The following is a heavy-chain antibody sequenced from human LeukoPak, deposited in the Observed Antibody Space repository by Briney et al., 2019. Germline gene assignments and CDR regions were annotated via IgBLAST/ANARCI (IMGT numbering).Heavy chain of an antibody. CDR2: IYYSGST. Sequence: VKPSETLSLTCTLSGASINSYYWSWIRQSPGKGLEWIGSIYYSGSTDYTPSLKGRVTISVDTSKSQFTLKLSSVTAADTAVYYCARSTGRDGYNFGYWGQGTLVTVSS. CDR3: ARSTGRDGYNFGY. J-gene: IGHJ4*02. D-gene: IGHD5-24*01. V-gene: IGHV4-59*08. CDR1: GASINSYY.